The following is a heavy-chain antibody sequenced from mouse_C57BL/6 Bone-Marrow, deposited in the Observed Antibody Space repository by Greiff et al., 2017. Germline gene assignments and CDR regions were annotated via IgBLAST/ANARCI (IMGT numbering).Heavy chain of an antibody. D-gene: IGHD1-1*02. CDR3: ARERNYGYYYAMDY. Sequence: VQLQESGAELARPGASVKLSCKASGYTFTSYGISWVKQRTGQGLEWIGEIYPRSGNTYYNEKFKGKATLTADKSSSTAYMELRSLTSEDSAVYFCARERNYGYYYAMDYWGQGASGTVAS. J-gene: IGHJ4*01. V-gene: IGHV1-81*01. CDR1: GYTFTSYG. CDR2: IYPRSGNT.